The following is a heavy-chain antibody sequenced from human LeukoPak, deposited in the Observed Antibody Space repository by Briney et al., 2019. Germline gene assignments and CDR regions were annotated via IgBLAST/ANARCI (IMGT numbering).Heavy chain of an antibody. D-gene: IGHD3-10*01. J-gene: IGHJ5*02. CDR2: IYYRSKWYS. V-gene: IGHV6-1*01. CDR1: GDSVSGGSAG. Sequence: PSQTLSLTCAISGDSVSGGSAGWNWIRQSPSRGLEWLGRIYYRSKWYSDYAISLKSRITINPDTSRNQFSLQLNSVTHDDAAVYYCTGGGLARGTLHWFDPWGQGTLVTVSS. CDR3: TGGGLARGTLHWFDP.